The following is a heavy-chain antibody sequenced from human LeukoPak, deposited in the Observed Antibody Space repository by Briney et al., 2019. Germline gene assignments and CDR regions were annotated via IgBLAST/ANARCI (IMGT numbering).Heavy chain of an antibody. V-gene: IGHV3-33*01. J-gene: IGHJ4*02. CDR2: IWYDGSNK. CDR3: ARETLTYFYDSGSRH. D-gene: IGHD3-10*01. Sequence: PGGSLRLPCAASGYTFSSYAMHWVRQAPGKGLESVAVIWYDGSNKYYADSVKGRFTISRDNSKNTLYLQMNSLRAEDTAVYYCARETLTYFYDSGSRHWGQGTLVTVSS. CDR1: GYTFSSYA.